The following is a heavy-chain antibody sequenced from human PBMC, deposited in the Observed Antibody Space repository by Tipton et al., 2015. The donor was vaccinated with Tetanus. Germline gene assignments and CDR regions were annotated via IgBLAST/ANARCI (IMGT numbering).Heavy chain of an antibody. CDR3: ARRSYCTSSRCFDAFDL. D-gene: IGHD2-8*01. V-gene: IGHV4-61*01. CDR1: GASISDKKYY. Sequence: TLSLTCTVSGASISDKKYYWSWIRQPPGKGLEWISYIFYSGSTNYNPSLKSRVSISMYTSKNQISLKLSSVTAADTAVYFCARRSYCTSSRCFDAFDLWGPGTRVTVSS. CDR2: IFYSGST. J-gene: IGHJ3*01.